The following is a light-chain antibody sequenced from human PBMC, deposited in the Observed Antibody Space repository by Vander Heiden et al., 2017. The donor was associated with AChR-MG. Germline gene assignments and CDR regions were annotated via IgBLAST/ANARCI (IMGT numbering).Light chain of an antibody. Sequence: QSALTQPASVSGSPGQSITISCTGTSSDVGGYNYVPWYQQHPGKAPQLMIYDVSNRPSGVSNRFSGSKSGNTASLTISGLQAEDEADYYCSSYTSSSTLRVFGGGTKLTVL. CDR1: SSDVGGYNY. V-gene: IGLV2-14*03. J-gene: IGLJ3*02. CDR3: SSYTSSSTLRV. CDR2: DVS.